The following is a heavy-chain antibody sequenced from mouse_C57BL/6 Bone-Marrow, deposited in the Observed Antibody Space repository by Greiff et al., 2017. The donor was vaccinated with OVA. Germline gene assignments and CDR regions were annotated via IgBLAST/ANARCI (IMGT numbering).Heavy chain of an antibody. J-gene: IGHJ2*01. D-gene: IGHD2-2*01. CDR2: IDPNSGGT. Sequence: QVQLQQPGAELVKPGASVKLSCKASGYTFTSYWMHWVKQRPGRGLEWIGRIDPNSGGTKYNEKFKSKATLTVDKPSSTAYMQLSSLTSEDAAVYYCAREDLLWLRRAYFDYGGKGTTLTVSS. CDR3: AREDLLWLRRAYFDY. CDR1: GYTFTSYW. V-gene: IGHV1-72*01.